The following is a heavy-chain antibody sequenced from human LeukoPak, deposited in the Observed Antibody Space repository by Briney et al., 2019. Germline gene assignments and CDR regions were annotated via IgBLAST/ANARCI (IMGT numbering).Heavy chain of an antibody. CDR2: ISGSGGST. D-gene: IGHD3-22*01. J-gene: IGHJ4*02. Sequence: GGSLRLSCAASGFTFSSYAMSWVRWAPGKGLEWVSGISGSGGSTYYADSVKGRFTISRDNSKNTLYLQMTSLRAEDTAVYYCAKDQVWIVVGSFDYWGQGTLVTVSS. CDR3: AKDQVWIVVGSFDY. CDR1: GFTFSSYA. V-gene: IGHV3-23*01.